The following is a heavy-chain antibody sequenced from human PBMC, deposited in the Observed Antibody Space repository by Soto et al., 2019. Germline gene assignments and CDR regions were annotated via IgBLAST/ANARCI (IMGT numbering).Heavy chain of an antibody. D-gene: IGHD1-1*01. J-gene: IGHJ4*02. CDR1: GYTFTSYD. V-gene: IGHV1-8*01. CDR3: ATSRGTGTTSFDY. Sequence: GSSVKVSCKASGYTFTSYDINWVRQATGQGLEWMGWMNPNSGNTGYAQKFQGRVTMTRDTSISTAYMELSSLRSEDTAVYYCATSRGTGTTSFDYWGQGTLVTVS. CDR2: MNPNSGNT.